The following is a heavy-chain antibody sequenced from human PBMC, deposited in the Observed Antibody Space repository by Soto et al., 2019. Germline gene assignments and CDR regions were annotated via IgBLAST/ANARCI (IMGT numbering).Heavy chain of an antibody. CDR3: ARVDYGDYSYYFDY. CDR1: GFTFSSYW. Sequence: GGSLRLSCAASGFTFSSYWMSWVRQAPGKGLEWVANIKQDGSEKYYVDSVEGRFTISRDNAKNSLYLQMNSLRAEDTAVYYCARVDYGDYSYYFDYWGQGTLVTVSS. D-gene: IGHD4-17*01. CDR2: IKQDGSEK. V-gene: IGHV3-7*03. J-gene: IGHJ4*02.